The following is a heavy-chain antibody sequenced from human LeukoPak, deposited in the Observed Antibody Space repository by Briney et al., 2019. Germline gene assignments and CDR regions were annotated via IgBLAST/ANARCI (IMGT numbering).Heavy chain of an antibody. Sequence: GGSLRLSCEASGFIISNYWMSWVRQAPGKGLDWVANINQDGTEKYYAHSVRGRFTISRDNAKNSVQLQMNNLRAEDTALYYCAVLEGLSWGQGTLVTVSS. V-gene: IGHV3-7*03. CDR3: AVLEGLS. J-gene: IGHJ4*02. CDR1: GFIISNYW. CDR2: INQDGTEK. D-gene: IGHD3-3*02.